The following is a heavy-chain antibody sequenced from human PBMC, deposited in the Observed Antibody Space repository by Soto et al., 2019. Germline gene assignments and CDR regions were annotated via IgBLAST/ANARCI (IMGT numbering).Heavy chain of an antibody. CDR2: IIPIFGTA. V-gene: IGHV1-69*13. CDR1: GGTFSSYA. Sequence: SVKVSCKASGGTFSSYAISWVRQAPGQGLEWMGGIIPIFGTANYAQKFQGRVTITADESTSTAYMELSSLRSEDTAVYYCAANQYWSEYDFCSALRPFDIWGQGTMVTVSS. D-gene: IGHD3-3*01. CDR3: AANQYWSEYDFCSALRPFDI. J-gene: IGHJ3*02.